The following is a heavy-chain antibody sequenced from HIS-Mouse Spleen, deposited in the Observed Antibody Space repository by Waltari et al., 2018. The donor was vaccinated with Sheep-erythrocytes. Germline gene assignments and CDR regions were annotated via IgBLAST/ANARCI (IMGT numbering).Heavy chain of an antibody. Sequence: QLQLQESGPGLVKPSETLSLTCTVSGGSISSSSYYWGWIRQPPGKGLEWIGSIYYSVTTSYTPSLKSRVTLSVDTSKNQFSLKLSSVTAADTAVYYCARLYYYDSSGYYFDYWGQGTLVTVSS. CDR3: ARLYYYDSSGYYFDY. D-gene: IGHD3-22*01. V-gene: IGHV4-39*01. J-gene: IGHJ4*02. CDR2: IYYSVTT. CDR1: GGSISSSSYY.